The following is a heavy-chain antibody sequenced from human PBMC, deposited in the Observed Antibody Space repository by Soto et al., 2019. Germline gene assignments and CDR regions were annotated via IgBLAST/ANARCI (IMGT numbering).Heavy chain of an antibody. D-gene: IGHD3-22*01. CDR3: ARVRNYYDGGGYLDY. V-gene: IGHV1-3*04. J-gene: IGHJ4*02. CDR2: INTDNGST. Sequence: ASVKVSCKASGYTFSTHSMHWVRQAPGQTLEWMGWINTDNGSTKSSQKFQGRVTMTSDTSTSTAYMQLNSLRSDDTAVDYCARVRNYYDGGGYLDYWGQETLVTFSS. CDR1: GYTFSTHS.